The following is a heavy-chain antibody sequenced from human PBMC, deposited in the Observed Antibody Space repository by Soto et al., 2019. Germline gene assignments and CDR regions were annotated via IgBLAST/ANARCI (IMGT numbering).Heavy chain of an antibody. Sequence: QVQLVQSGAEVKKPGSSVKVSCKASGGTFSSYAISWVRQAPGQGLEWMGGIIPIFGTANYAQKFQGRVTITADKSTSTAYMELSSLRSEDTAVYYCARGTYYYDSSGYYYKLFDYWGQGTLVTVSS. V-gene: IGHV1-69*06. D-gene: IGHD3-22*01. CDR1: GGTFSSYA. CDR3: ARGTYYYDSSGYYYKLFDY. CDR2: IIPIFGTA. J-gene: IGHJ4*02.